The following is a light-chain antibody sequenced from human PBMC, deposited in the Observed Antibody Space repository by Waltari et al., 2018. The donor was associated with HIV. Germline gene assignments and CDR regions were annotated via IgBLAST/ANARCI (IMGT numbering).Light chain of an antibody. CDR3: QQFYYWPRT. CDR2: GVS. CDR1: ERVGSY. Sequence: EIVMTQSPVALSVSPGDRVTLSCRASERVGSYFAWYQQRPGQGPSLLMYGVSTRASGVSTRFSGSGSGTEVNLTITSLQSDDSAIYFCQQFYYWPRTFGQGTKVDVK. V-gene: IGKV3-15*01. J-gene: IGKJ1*01.